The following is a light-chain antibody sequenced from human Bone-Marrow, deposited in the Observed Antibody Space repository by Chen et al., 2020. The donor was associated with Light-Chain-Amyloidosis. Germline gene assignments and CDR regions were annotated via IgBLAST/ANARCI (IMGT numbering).Light chain of an antibody. J-gene: IGLJ2*01. CDR2: RDT. CDR3: QSADSSCTYEVI. V-gene: IGLV3-25*03. CDR1: DLPTKY. Sequence: SYELTQPPSVSVSPGQTARITCSGDDLPTKYAYWYQQKPGQAPVLVIHRDTERPSGISERFSGSSSGTTATLTISGVQAEDDADYHCQSADSSCTYEVIFGGGTKLTVL.